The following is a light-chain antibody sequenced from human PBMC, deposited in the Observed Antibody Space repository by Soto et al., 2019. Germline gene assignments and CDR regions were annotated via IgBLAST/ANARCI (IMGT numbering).Light chain of an antibody. Sequence: EIVLTQSPVTLSLSPGERATLSCRASQSVSSSYLAWYQQKPGQAPRLLIYGASSRATGIPARFSGSGSGTEFTLTISSLQSEDCAIYYCQQYHTWPITFGGGTKVDIK. CDR1: QSVSSSY. J-gene: IGKJ4*01. V-gene: IGKV3-15*01. CDR3: QQYHTWPIT. CDR2: GAS.